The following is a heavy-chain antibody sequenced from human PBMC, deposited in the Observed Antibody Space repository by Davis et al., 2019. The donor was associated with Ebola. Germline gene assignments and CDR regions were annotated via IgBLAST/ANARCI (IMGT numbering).Heavy chain of an antibody. CDR2: IIPILGIA. CDR3: ARVSYNSSGYYRQYYFDY. J-gene: IGHJ4*02. D-gene: IGHD3-22*01. V-gene: IGHV1-69*04. CDR1: GDTFSSYA. Sequence: SVKVSCKASGDTFSSYAISWVRQAPGQGLEWMGRIIPILGIANYAQKFQGRVTITADTSTSTAYMELSSLRSEDTAVYYCARVSYNSSGYYRQYYFDYWGQGTLVTVSS.